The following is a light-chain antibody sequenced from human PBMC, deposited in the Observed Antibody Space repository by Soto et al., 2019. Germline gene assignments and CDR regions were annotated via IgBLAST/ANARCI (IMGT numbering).Light chain of an antibody. J-gene: IGKJ1*01. CDR2: KAS. Sequence: IQMTQSPSTLSASLGDRVTMTCRASQSLDRDYLAWYQQKPGKAPNLLIYKASTLESGVPSRFSGGGSGTAFTLTISSLQPDDFATYYCHQYYSYPRTFGQGTKVDLK. CDR1: QSLDRDY. V-gene: IGKV1-5*03. CDR3: HQYYSYPRT.